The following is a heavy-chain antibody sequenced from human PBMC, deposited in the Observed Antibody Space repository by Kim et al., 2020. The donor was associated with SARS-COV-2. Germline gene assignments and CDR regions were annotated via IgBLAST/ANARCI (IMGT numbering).Heavy chain of an antibody. V-gene: IGHV3-30*18. CDR2: ISYDGSNK. Sequence: GGSLRLSCAASGFTFSSYGMHWVRQAPGKGLEWVAVISYDGSNKYYADSVKGRFTISRDNAKNTLYLQMNSLRAEDTAVYYCAKETERSGYYYGLEYSYGMDVWGQGTTVTVSS. CDR3: AKETERSGYYYGLEYSYGMDV. D-gene: IGHD3-22*01. CDR1: GFTFSSYG. J-gene: IGHJ6*02.